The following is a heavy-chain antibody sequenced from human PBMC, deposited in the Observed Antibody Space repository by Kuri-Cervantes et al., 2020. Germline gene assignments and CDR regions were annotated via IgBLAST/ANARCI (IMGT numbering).Heavy chain of an antibody. Sequence: GSLRLSCAVYGGSFSGYYWGWIRQPPGKGLEWIGSIYHSGSTYYNPSLKSRVTISVDTSKNQFSLKPSSVTAADTAVYYCARASVDDYGDHQPPYNWFDPWGQGTLVTVSS. CDR3: ARASVDDYGDHQPPYNWFDP. D-gene: IGHD4-17*01. CDR2: IYHSGST. J-gene: IGHJ5*02. CDR1: GGSFSGYY. V-gene: IGHV4-38-2*01.